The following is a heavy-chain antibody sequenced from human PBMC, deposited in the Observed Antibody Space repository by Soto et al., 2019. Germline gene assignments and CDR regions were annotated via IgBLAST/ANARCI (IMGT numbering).Heavy chain of an antibody. CDR3: AKENQHLVHDY. CDR1: GFTFRNYG. V-gene: IGHV3-30*18. D-gene: IGHD6-13*01. CDR2: ISHDGRDK. Sequence: QVQLVESGGGVVRPGRSLRLTCASSGFTFRNYGMHWVRQAPGKGLEWVAVISHDGRDKYYADSMKCRFIISRDNSENTLFLNMNSLKPEDTAVYYCAKENQHLVHDYWGQGTLVTVSS. J-gene: IGHJ4*02.